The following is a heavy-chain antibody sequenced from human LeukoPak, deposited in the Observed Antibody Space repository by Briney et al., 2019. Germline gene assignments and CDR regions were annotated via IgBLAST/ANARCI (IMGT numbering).Heavy chain of an antibody. D-gene: IGHD6-25*01. CDR3: ARTARLPNS. CDR2: IYYTGVT. Sequence: IGYIYYTGVTNYSPSLKSRVTMSLDTSKNQFSLRLTSVTAADTAIYYCARTARLPNSWGQGTLVTVSS. V-gene: IGHV4-59*01. J-gene: IGHJ4*02.